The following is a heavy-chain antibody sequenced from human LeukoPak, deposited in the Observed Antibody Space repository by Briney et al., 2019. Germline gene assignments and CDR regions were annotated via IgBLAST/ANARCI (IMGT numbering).Heavy chain of an antibody. Sequence: KPGGSLRLSCAASGFTFSDYYMSWIRQAPGKGLEWVSYISSSGSTIYYADSVKGRFTISRDNAKNSLYLQMNSLRAEDTAVYYCATSYSYGQPESDYCGQGTLVTVSS. CDR1: GFTFSDYY. D-gene: IGHD5-18*01. V-gene: IGHV3-11*01. CDR3: ATSYSYGQPESDY. J-gene: IGHJ4*02. CDR2: ISSSGSTI.